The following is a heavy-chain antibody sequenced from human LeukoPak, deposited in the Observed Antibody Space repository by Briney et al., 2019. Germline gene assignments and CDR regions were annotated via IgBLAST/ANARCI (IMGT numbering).Heavy chain of an antibody. J-gene: IGHJ4*02. CDR3: ARRLYYYDSRGYQYYFDY. V-gene: IGHV3-11*01. CDR2: ISASSTDI. Sequence: GGSLRLSCAASGFTFSDYHMSWIRQAPGKGLEWVSYISASSTDIHYPDSVKGRFTISRDNAKNSLFLQMNSLRAEDTALYYCARRLYYYDSRGYQYYFDYWGQGTLVTVSS. CDR1: GFTFSDYH. D-gene: IGHD3-22*01.